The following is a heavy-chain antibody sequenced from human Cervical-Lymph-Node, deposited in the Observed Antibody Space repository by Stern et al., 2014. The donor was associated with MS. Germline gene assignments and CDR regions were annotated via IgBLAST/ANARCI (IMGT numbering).Heavy chain of an antibody. CDR3: TKGFTVTGTGYGVDV. J-gene: IGHJ6*02. CDR1: GFTFSDYA. D-gene: IGHD6-19*01. Sequence: EVQLEESGGGLVQPGGSLRLSCTPFGFTFSDYAMSWIRQAPGKGLEWISSISGSGGNTFYADSVKGRFTIFRDNSKNTLEMQMNSLRAEDSALYYCTKGFTVTGTGYGVDVWGQGTTVTVSS. CDR2: ISGSGGNT. V-gene: IGHV3-23*04.